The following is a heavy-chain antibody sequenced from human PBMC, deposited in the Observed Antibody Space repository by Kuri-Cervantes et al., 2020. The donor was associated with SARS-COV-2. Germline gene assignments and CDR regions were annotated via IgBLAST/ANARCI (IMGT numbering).Heavy chain of an antibody. CDR1: GFTFSSYA. CDR3: TRVVSNYEIFDY. Sequence: LSLTCAASGFTFSSYAMHWVRQAPGKGLGWMAVISYDGSNKYYADSVKGRFTISRDNSKNTLYLQMNSLKTEDTAVYYCTRVVSNYEIFDYWGQGTLVTVSS. J-gene: IGHJ4*02. CDR2: ISYDGSNK. D-gene: IGHD4-11*01. V-gene: IGHV3-30-3*01.